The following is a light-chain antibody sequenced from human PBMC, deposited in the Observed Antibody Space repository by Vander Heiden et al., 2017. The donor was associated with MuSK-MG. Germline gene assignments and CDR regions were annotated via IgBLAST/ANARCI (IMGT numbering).Light chain of an antibody. V-gene: IGLV3-21*02. Sequence: SYVLTQPPSASVVPRQTASITWGGNNIGSKSVHWYQQRPGQAPVLVVYDDNDRPSGIPERFSGSNSGNTATLTISRVEAGDEADYYCQVWDSSSDHVVFGGGTKLTVL. CDR1: NIGSKS. CDR3: QVWDSSSDHVV. CDR2: DDN. J-gene: IGLJ2*01.